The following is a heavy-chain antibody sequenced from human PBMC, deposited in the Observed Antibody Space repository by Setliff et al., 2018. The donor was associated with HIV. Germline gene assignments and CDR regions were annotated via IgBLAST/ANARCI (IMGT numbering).Heavy chain of an antibody. V-gene: IGHV1-69*04. D-gene: IGHD1-26*01. CDR1: GGTLRSYG. Sequence: SVKVSCKASGGTLRSYGMTWVRQAPGQGLEWMGTVIPVRDMANYAEKFQGRVTMTTDTSTSTAYMELRSLRSDDTAVYYCARGVNSGSYSSYGMDVWGQGTTVTVSS. CDR3: ARGVNSGSYSSYGMDV. CDR2: VIPVRDMA. J-gene: IGHJ6*02.